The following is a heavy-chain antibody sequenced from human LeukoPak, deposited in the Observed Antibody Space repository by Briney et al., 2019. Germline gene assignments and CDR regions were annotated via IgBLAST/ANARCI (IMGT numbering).Heavy chain of an antibody. Sequence: PSQTLSLTCTVSGDSISSGYYYWSWIRQPPGKGLEWIGEINHSGSTNYNPSLKSRVTISVDTSKNQFSLKLSSVTAADTAVYYCARREGIGRNSGSYYGLNENYFDYWGQGTLVTVSS. CDR1: GDSISSGYYY. CDR3: ARREGIGRNSGSYYGLNENYFDY. V-gene: IGHV4-30-4*08. D-gene: IGHD1-26*01. J-gene: IGHJ4*02. CDR2: INHSGST.